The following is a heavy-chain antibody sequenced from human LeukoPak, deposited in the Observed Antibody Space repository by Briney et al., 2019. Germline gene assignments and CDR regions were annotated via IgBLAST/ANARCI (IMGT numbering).Heavy chain of an antibody. CDR2: ISGSGGST. D-gene: IGHD3-22*01. V-gene: IGHV3-23*01. CDR1: DFILSTYA. J-gene: IGHJ4*02. CDR3: ARRMASPYYYDSSGYYSE. Sequence: GGSLRLSCTASDFILSTYAMSWVRQAPGKGLEWVSGISGSGGSTYYADSEKGRFTISRDNSKNTVYLQMNSLRAEDTAVYYCARRMASPYYYDSSGYYSEWGQGTLVTVSS.